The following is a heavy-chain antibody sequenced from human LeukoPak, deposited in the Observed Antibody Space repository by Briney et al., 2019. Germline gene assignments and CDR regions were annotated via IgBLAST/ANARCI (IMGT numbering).Heavy chain of an antibody. J-gene: IGHJ1*01. D-gene: IGHD6-19*01. V-gene: IGHV1-2*02. Sequence: GASVKVSCKASGYTFTGYYMHWVRQAPGQGLEWMGWINPNSGGTNYAQKFQGRVTMTRDTSISTAYMELSRLRSDDTAVYYCAGTTPPTYLAVADELAEYFQHWGQGTLVTVSS. CDR3: AGTTPPTYLAVADELAEYFQH. CDR2: INPNSGGT. CDR1: GYTFTGYY.